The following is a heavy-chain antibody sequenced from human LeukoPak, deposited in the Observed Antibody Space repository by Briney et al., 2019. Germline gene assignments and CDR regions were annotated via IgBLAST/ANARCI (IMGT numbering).Heavy chain of an antibody. J-gene: IGHJ4*02. CDR1: GFTVSSNY. Sequence: GGSLRLSCAASGFTVSSNYMSWVRQAPGKGLEWVSVIYSGGSTYYADSVKGRFTISRDNSKNTLYLQMNSLRAEDTAVYYCARESGYDSYFAYWGQGTLVTVSS. V-gene: IGHV3-53*01. D-gene: IGHD5-12*01. CDR3: ARESGYDSYFAY. CDR2: IYSGGST.